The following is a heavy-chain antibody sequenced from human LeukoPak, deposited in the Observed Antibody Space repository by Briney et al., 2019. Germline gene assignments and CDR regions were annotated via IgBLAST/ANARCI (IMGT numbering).Heavy chain of an antibody. D-gene: IGHD6-19*01. J-gene: IGHJ4*02. V-gene: IGHV1-8*01. CDR2: MNPNSGNT. CDR3: ARERGTAVAPEGDLDY. Sequence: GASVKVTCKASGYTFTSYDINWVRQATGQGLEWMGWMNPNSGNTGYAQKFQGRVTMTRNTSISTAYMELSSLRSEDTAVYYCARERGTAVAPEGDLDYWGQGTLVTVSS. CDR1: GYTFTSYD.